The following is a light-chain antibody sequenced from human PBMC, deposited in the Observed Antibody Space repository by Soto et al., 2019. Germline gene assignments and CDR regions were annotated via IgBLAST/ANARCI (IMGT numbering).Light chain of an antibody. CDR2: DVS. J-gene: IGLJ2*01. V-gene: IGLV2-14*03. Sequence: QSALTQPASVSGSPGQSIAISCTGTTSDIGSNNFVSWYQQHPGHAPKLIMYDVSHRPFGISDRVSGSKSGNTASLAISGLQPEDEADYCCTSYTTTNTLLVCGGGTKLTVL. CDR3: TSYTTTNTLLV. CDR1: TSDIGSNNF.